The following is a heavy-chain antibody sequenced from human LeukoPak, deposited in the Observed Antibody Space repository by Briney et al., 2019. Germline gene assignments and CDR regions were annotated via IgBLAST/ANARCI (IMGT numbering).Heavy chain of an antibody. CDR1: GGTFSSYA. Sequence: SVKVSCKASGGTFSSYAISWVRQAPGQGLEWMGGIIPIFGTANYAQKFQGRVTITTDESTSTAYMELSSLRSEDTAVYYCARVRYDILTGYYQLNWFDPWGQGTLVTVSS. CDR2: IIPIFGTA. D-gene: IGHD3-9*01. J-gene: IGHJ5*02. V-gene: IGHV1-69*05. CDR3: ARVRYDILTGYYQLNWFDP.